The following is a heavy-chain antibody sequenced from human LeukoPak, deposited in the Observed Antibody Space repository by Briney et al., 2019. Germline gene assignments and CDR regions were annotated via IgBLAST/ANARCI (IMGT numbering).Heavy chain of an antibody. V-gene: IGHV3-48*01. CDR1: GFTFSSYS. D-gene: IGHD6-6*01. J-gene: IGHJ3*02. CDR3: ARGQYSSSSSAFDI. CDR2: ISRGSSDI. Sequence: PGGSLRLSCAASGFTFSSYSMNWVRQAPGRGLEWISYISRGSSDIYYADSVKGRFTISRDNAKNSLYLQMNTLRAEDTAVYYCARGQYSSSSSAFDIWGQGTMVTVSS.